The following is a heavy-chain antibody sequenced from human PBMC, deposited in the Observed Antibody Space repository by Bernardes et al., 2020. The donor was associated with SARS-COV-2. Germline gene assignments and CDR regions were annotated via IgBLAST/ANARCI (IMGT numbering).Heavy chain of an antibody. CDR1: GYTLTELS. V-gene: IGHV1-24*01. D-gene: IGHD5-18*01. CDR2: FDPEDGET. J-gene: IGHJ3*02. CDR3: ATGWIQLIIPHGAFDI. Sequence: ASVKVSCKVSGYTLTELSMHWVRQAPGKGLEWMGGFDPEDGETIYAQKFQGRVTMTEDTSTDTAYMELSSLRSEDSAVYYCATGWIQLIIPHGAFDIWGQGTIVTVSS.